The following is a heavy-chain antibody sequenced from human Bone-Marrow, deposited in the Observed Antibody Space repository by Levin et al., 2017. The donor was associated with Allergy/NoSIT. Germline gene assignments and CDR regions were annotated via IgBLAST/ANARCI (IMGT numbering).Heavy chain of an antibody. CDR2: IDWDDDK. CDR1: GFSLSTSGMC. J-gene: IGHJ6*03. Sequence: TLSLTCTFSGFSLSTSGMCVSWIRQPPGKALEWLALIDWDDDKYYSTSLKTRLTISKDTSKNQVVLTMTNMDPVDTATYYCARIQGDYDFWSGHYYYYYMDVWGKGTTVTVSS. CDR3: ARIQGDYDFWSGHYYYYYMDV. V-gene: IGHV2-70*01. D-gene: IGHD3-3*01.